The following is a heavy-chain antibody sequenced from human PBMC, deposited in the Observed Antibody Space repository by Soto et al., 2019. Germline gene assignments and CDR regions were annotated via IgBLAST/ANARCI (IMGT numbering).Heavy chain of an antibody. CDR1: GYTFTSYG. D-gene: IGHD3-3*01. CDR2: ISAYNGNT. V-gene: IGHV1-18*01. J-gene: IGHJ6*02. Sequence: GASVKVSCKASGYTFTSYGISWVRQAPGQGLEWMGWISAYNGNTNYAQKLQGRVTMTTDTSTSTAYMELRSLRSEDTAVYYCASTIFGAVPYYGMDVWGQGTTVTLSS. CDR3: ASTIFGAVPYYGMDV.